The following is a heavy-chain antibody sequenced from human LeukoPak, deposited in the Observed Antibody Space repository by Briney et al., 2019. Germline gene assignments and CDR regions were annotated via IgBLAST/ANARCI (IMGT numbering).Heavy chain of an antibody. CDR1: GFTFSDYY. CDR2: ISTSGSTI. V-gene: IGHV3-11*01. D-gene: IGHD1-1*01. CDR3: AGTFTYLSFIFDY. Sequence: PGGSLRLSCAASGFTFSDYYMSWIRQAPGEGVEWVSYISTSGSTIYYADSVKGRFTISRDNAKNSLYLQMNSLRAEDTAVYYCAGTFTYLSFIFDYWGQGTLVTVSS. J-gene: IGHJ4*02.